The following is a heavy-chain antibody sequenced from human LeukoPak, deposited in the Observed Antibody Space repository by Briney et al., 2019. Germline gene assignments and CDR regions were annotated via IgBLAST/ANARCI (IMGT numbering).Heavy chain of an antibody. CDR1: GDSVAKSAVA. V-gene: IGHV6-1*01. D-gene: IGHD6-25*01. CDR3: ARGRASAFDV. Sequence: SQTLSLTCAIAGDSVAKSAVAWNWVRQSPSRGLEWLGRTYYTSKWNTDYAVSVKSRIVVNPDTSKNQFSLQLNSVNSEDTAVYYCARGRASAFDVWPQGTMVTVSS. J-gene: IGHJ3*01. CDR2: TYYTSKWNT.